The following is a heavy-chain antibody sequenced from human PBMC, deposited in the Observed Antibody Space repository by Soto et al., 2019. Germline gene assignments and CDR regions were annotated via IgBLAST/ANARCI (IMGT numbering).Heavy chain of an antibody. CDR3: ARELGDYDERDYYYYYYMDV. D-gene: IGHD4-17*01. Sequence: SETLSLTCAVYGGSFSGYYWSWIRQPPGKGLEWIGEINHSGSTDYNPSLKSRVTISVDTSKNQFSLKLSSVTAADTAVYYCARELGDYDERDYYYYYYMDVWGTGTTVTVSS. V-gene: IGHV4-34*01. J-gene: IGHJ6*03. CDR1: GGSFSGYY. CDR2: INHSGST.